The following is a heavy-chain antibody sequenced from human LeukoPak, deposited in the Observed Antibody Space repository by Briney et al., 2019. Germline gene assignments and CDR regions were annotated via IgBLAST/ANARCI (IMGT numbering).Heavy chain of an antibody. V-gene: IGHV3-9*03. J-gene: IGHJ3*02. CDR2: ISWNSGSI. CDR1: GFNFNDYA. D-gene: IGHD1-26*01. CDR3: TKGVRVPSLIVDALDI. Sequence: PGGSLRLSCAASGFNFNDYAMHSVRQAPGKGLEWVSGISWNSGSIVYADSVKGRFTISRDNAKNSLYLQMNSLRAEDMALYYCTKGVRVPSLIVDALDIWGQGTMVTVSS.